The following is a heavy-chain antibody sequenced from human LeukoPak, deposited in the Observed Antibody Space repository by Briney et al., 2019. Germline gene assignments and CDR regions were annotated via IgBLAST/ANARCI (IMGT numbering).Heavy chain of an antibody. J-gene: IGHJ3*02. D-gene: IGHD3-16*01. CDR3: VMLPRGDAFDI. CDR2: ISSSGSTI. V-gene: IGHV3-48*03. CDR1: GFTFSSYE. Sequence: HPGGSLRLSCAASGFTFSSYEMNWVRQAPGKGLEWVSYISSSGSTIYYADSVKGRFTISRDNAKNSLYLQMNSLRAEDTAVYYCVMLPRGDAFDIWGQGTMVTVSS.